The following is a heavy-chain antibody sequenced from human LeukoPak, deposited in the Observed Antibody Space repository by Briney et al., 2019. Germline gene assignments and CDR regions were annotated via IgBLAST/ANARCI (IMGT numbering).Heavy chain of an antibody. CDR2: ISGNGGRT. CDR3: AKEQASSGYFDY. J-gene: IGHJ4*02. Sequence: GGSLRLSCAASGFTFNNYAMSWVRQAPGKGLEWVAAISGNGGRTYYTDSVKGRFTISRDNPKNTLYLLMNSLSAEDTALYYCAKEQASSGYFDYWGQGTLVTVSS. CDR1: GFTFNNYA. D-gene: IGHD3-10*01. V-gene: IGHV3-23*01.